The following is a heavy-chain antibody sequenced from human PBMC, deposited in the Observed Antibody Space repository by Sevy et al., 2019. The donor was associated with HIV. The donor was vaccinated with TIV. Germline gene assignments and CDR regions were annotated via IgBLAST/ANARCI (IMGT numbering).Heavy chain of an antibody. D-gene: IGHD3-16*02. CDR1: GFTFSDYY. CDR2: ISSSGSTI. Sequence: GGSLRLSCAASGFTFSDYYMSWIRQAPGKGLEWVSYISSSGSTIYYEDSVKGRFTISRDNAKNSLYLQMNSLRAEDTAVYYCARGSYDSVWGSYRYTGAFDYWGQGTLVTVSS. J-gene: IGHJ4*02. V-gene: IGHV3-11*04. CDR3: ARGSYDSVWGSYRYTGAFDY.